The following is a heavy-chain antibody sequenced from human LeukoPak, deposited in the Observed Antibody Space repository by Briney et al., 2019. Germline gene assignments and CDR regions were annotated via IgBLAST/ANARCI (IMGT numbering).Heavy chain of an antibody. CDR2: INPNSGGT. Sequence: ASVKVSCKASGYTFTGYYMHWVRQAPGQGLEWMGWINPNSGGTNYAQKFQGRVTMTRDTSISTAYMELSRLRSDDTAVYYCARDRTRYSSGWYRPWGQGTLVIVSS. J-gene: IGHJ5*02. D-gene: IGHD6-19*01. CDR3: ARDRTRYSSGWYRP. V-gene: IGHV1-2*02. CDR1: GYTFTGYY.